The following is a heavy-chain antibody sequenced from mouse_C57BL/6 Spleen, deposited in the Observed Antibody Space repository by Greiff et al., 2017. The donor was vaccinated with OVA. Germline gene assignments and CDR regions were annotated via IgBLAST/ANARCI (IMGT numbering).Heavy chain of an antibody. Sequence: EVQLVESGGDLVKPGGSLKLSCAASGFTFSSYGMSWVRQTPDKRLEWVATISSGGSYTYYPDSVKGRFTISRDNAKNTLYLQMSSLKSEDTAMYYCARQGITTVVAPPSFDVWGTGTTVTVSS. CDR2: ISSGGSYT. J-gene: IGHJ1*03. D-gene: IGHD1-1*01. CDR1: GFTFSSYG. CDR3: ARQGITTVVAPPSFDV. V-gene: IGHV5-6*01.